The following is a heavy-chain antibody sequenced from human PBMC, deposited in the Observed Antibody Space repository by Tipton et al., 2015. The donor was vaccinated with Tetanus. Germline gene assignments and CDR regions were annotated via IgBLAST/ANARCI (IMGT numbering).Heavy chain of an antibody. D-gene: IGHD7-27*01. Sequence: TLSLTCTVSGHSIGSGGYHWSWIRQHPGKGLEWIGKIYYDGSTDYNPSLKSRITMSVDTSKNQFSLKLSSVMAADTALYYCAIFNWGFDWYLEPWSRGTLVTVSS. CDR2: IYYDGST. CDR3: AIFNWGFDWYLEP. CDR1: GHSIGSGGYH. V-gene: IGHV4-31*03. J-gene: IGHJ2*01.